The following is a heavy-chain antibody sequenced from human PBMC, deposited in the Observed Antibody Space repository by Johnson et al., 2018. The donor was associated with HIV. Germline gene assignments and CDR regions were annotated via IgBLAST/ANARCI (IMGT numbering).Heavy chain of an antibody. J-gene: IGHJ3*02. V-gene: IGHV3-48*04. CDR2: ISSSGSTI. CDR3: ARDRTSQRWELLPDDAFDI. CDR1: GITFSSYA. Sequence: MLLVESGGGVVQPGRSLRLSCAASGITFSSYAMHWVRQAPGKGLEWVSYISSSGSTIYYADSVKGRFTISRDNAKNSLYLQINSLRADDTAVYYCARDRTSQRWELLPDDAFDIWGQGTMVTVSS. D-gene: IGHD1-26*01.